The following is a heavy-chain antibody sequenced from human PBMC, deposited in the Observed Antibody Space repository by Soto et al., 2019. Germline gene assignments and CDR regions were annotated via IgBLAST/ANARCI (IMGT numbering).Heavy chain of an antibody. V-gene: IGHV4-61*08. D-gene: IGHD3-9*01. CDR1: GDSVSCGGCY. CDR3: ARRIALTGEPPDWFDP. Sequence: SETLSLTCNVSGDSVSCGGCYWSWIRQAPGKGLEWIGYIYNTGTTNYNPSLTSRLTISVDTFMNQFSLRLTSVTAAETAIYYFARRIALTGEPPDWFDPWGQRTLVTVSS. CDR2: IYNTGTT. J-gene: IGHJ5*02.